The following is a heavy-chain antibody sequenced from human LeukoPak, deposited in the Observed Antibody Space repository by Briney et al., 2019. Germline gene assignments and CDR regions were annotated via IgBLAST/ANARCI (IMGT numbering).Heavy chain of an antibody. CDR2: INSDGRST. Sequence: GGSLRLSCVASGFTFSNSWMHWVRQAPGKGLVWVSQINSDGRSTTYADSVKGRFTISRDNAKNTLYLQVNSLRAEDTAVYYCARGRSGFYYDYWGQGTLVTVSS. V-gene: IGHV3-74*03. D-gene: IGHD5-12*01. CDR1: GFTFSNSW. J-gene: IGHJ4*02. CDR3: ARGRSGFYYDY.